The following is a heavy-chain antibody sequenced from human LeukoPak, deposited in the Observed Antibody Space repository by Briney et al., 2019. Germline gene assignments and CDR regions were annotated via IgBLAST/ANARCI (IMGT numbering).Heavy chain of an antibody. V-gene: IGHV4-31*03. CDR1: GGSISSGGYY. CDR2: IHHGGST. CDR3: ARVVGDYFDY. D-gene: IGHD1-26*01. Sequence: PSETPSLTCTVSGGSISSGGYYWSWIRQHPGKGPEWIGYIHHGGSTYYNPSLKSRVSISVDTSMNQFSLNLTSVTAADTAIYFCARVVGDYFDYWGQGTLVTVSS. J-gene: IGHJ4*02.